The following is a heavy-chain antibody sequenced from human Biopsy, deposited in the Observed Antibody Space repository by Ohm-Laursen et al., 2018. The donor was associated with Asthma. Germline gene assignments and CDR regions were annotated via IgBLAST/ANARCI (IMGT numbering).Heavy chain of an antibody. CDR2: IDPNSGGT. D-gene: IGHD3-16*01. CDR1: GYPFTDYY. J-gene: IGHJ2*01. CDR3: ARIKIRIGAGTDRYFDL. Sequence: GASVKVSCNASGYPFTDYYVHWVRQAPGQGIEWMGRIDPNSGGTNYAQKFLGRVTMTRDTSVNTAFMVLSRLRSDDTAVYYCARIKIRIGAGTDRYFDLWGRGTLVTVSS. V-gene: IGHV1-2*06.